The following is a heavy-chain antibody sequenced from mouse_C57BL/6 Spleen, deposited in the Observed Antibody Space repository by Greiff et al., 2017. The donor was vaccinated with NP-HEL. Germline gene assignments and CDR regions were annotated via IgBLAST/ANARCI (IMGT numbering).Heavy chain of an antibody. CDR1: GYTFTSYW. V-gene: IGHV1-55*01. CDR3: AREALDDYDGGFAWFAY. D-gene: IGHD2-4*01. Sequence: QVQLQQPGAELVKPGASVKMSCKASGYTFTSYWITWVKQRPGQGLEWIGNIYPGSGSTNYNEKFKSKATLTVDTSSSTAYMQLSSLTSEDSAVYYCAREALDDYDGGFAWFAYWGQGTLVTVSA. J-gene: IGHJ3*01. CDR2: IYPGSGST.